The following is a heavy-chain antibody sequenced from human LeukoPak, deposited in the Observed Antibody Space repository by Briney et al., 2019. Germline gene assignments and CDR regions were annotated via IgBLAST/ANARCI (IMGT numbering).Heavy chain of an antibody. CDR3: ARAPVAGLNWFDP. Sequence: PSETLSLTCTVSGGSISSYYWSWIRQPPGKGLEWIGYIYYSGSTNYNPSLESRVTISVDTSKNQFSLKLSSVTAADTAVYYCARAPVAGLNWFDPWGQGTLVTVSS. J-gene: IGHJ5*02. CDR2: IYYSGST. D-gene: IGHD6-19*01. CDR1: GGSISSYY. V-gene: IGHV4-59*01.